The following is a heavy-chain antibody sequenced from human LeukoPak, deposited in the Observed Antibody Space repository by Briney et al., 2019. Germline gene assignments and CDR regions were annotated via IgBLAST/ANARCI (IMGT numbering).Heavy chain of an antibody. CDR2: IYSGGTT. CDR1: GFTVSSNY. D-gene: IGHD3-22*01. V-gene: IGHV3-53*01. J-gene: IGHJ4*02. Sequence: GGSLRLSCAASGFTVSSNYMSWVRQAPGKGLEWVSGIYSGGTTYYAGSVKGRFTISRDSANNTLYLQMNSLRAEDTAVYYCARDGSGYYYINYFDNWGQGTLVTVSS. CDR3: ARDGSGYYYINYFDN.